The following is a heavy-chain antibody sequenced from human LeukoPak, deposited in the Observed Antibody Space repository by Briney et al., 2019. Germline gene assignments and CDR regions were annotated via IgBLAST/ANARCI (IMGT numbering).Heavy chain of an antibody. CDR1: GLTFSSHT. CDR3: AQRIAVRPHPFGN. D-gene: IGHD6-6*01. V-gene: IGHV3-23*01. Sequence: GGSLRLSCAASGLTFSSHTMNWVRQAPGKGLEYISSVTNGGITYYADSVKGRFTISRDNSKNTLYLQMNSLRAEDTAVYYCAQRIAVRPHPFGNWGQGTLVTVSS. CDR2: VTNGGIT. J-gene: IGHJ4*02.